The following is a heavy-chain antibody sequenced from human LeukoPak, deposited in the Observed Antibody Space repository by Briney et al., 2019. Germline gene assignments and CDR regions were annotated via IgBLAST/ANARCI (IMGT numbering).Heavy chain of an antibody. J-gene: IGHJ6*02. D-gene: IGHD3-10*01. CDR1: AFPFSSYG. V-gene: IGHV3-33*01. CDR2: IWHDGSHK. CDR3: AREGYYGSATYYYYGMDV. Sequence: GRSLRLSCAACAFPFSSYGMHWVRQAPGKGLEWVAVIWHDGSHKYYADSVKGRFTISRDNSKNTLYLQMNSLRAEDTAVYYCAREGYYGSATYYYYGMDVWGQGTTVTVSS.